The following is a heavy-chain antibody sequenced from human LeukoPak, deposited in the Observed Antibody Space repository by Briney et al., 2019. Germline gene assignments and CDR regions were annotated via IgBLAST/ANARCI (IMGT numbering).Heavy chain of an antibody. J-gene: IGHJ4*02. D-gene: IGHD2-2*03. CDR1: GYSFTSYW. Sequence: GESLKISCKGSGYSFTSYWIGWVRQMPGKGLEWMGIIYPGDSDTRYGPSFQGQATFSADKSIITAYLQWSSLKASDTAMYYCARQTTQMDIVVVPAAWDYWGQGTLVTVSS. CDR3: ARQTTQMDIVVVPAAWDY. V-gene: IGHV5-51*01. CDR2: IYPGDSDT.